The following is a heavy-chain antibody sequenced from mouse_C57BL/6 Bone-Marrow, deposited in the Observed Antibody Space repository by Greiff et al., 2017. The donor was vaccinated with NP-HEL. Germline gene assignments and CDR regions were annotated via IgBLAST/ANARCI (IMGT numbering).Heavy chain of an antibody. CDR1: GYTFTSYW. J-gene: IGHJ4*01. CDR2: IDPSDSYT. V-gene: IGHV1-69*01. Sequence: QVQLQQSGAELVMPGASVKLSCKASGYTFTSYWMHWVKQRPGQGLEWIGEIDPSDSYTNYNQKFKGKSTLTVDKSSSTAYMQLSSLTSEDSAVYYCAREGDSSGYVNAMDYWGQGTSVTVSS. D-gene: IGHD3-2*02. CDR3: AREGDSSGYVNAMDY.